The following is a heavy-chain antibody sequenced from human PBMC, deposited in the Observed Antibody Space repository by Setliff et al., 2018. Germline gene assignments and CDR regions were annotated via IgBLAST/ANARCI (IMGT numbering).Heavy chain of an antibody. Sequence: ASVKVSCKVSGYTLTELSMHWVRQAPGKGLEWMGGFDPEDGETIYAQKFQGRVTMTEDTSTDTAYMALSSLRSEDTAVYYCATAADFNYYDSSDSGTHYYYYYMDVWGKGTTVTVSS. CDR2: FDPEDGET. V-gene: IGHV1-24*01. J-gene: IGHJ6*03. D-gene: IGHD3-22*01. CDR1: GYTLTELS. CDR3: ATAADFNYYDSSDSGTHYYYYYMDV.